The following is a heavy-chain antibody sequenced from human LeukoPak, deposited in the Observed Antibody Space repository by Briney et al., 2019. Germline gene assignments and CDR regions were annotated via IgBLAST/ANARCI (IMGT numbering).Heavy chain of an antibody. V-gene: IGHV3-21*04. CDR2: ISGSSTYI. CDR3: ARDLMGIAYRGAFYY. D-gene: IGHD6-13*01. CDR1: EFTFNNYS. Sequence: GGSLRLSCAASEFTFNNYSMSWFRQAPGKGLEWVASISGSSTYIYYADSLKGRFTISRDNAKNSLYLQMNSLRAEDTAVYYCARDLMGIAYRGAFYYWGQGTLVTVSS. J-gene: IGHJ4*02.